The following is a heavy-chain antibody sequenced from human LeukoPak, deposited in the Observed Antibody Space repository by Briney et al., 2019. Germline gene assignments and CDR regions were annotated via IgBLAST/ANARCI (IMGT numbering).Heavy chain of an antibody. Sequence: GGSLRLSCAAPGFTFTTYTMNWVRQAPGKGLGVVSFISSGSGHIYYADSMKGRFTISRDNAKSSLYLQMNSLRVEDTAVYYCARGDGYFTYWGQGTLVTVSS. J-gene: IGHJ4*02. CDR2: ISSGSGHI. CDR3: ARGDGYFTY. V-gene: IGHV3-21*01. CDR1: GFTFTTYT.